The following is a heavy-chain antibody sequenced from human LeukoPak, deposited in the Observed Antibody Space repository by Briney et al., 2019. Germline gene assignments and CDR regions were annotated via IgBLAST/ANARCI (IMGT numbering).Heavy chain of an antibody. CDR1: GGSISSSSYY. V-gene: IGHV4-39*07. D-gene: IGHD3-3*01. CDR2: IYYSGST. J-gene: IGHJ4*02. Sequence: SETLSLTCTVSGGSISSSSYYWGWIRQPPGKGLEWIGRIYYSGSTYYNPSLKSRVTISVDTSKNQFSLKLSSVTAADTAVYYCARVQVAKVVPAANSQHYDFWSGYYPIYFDYWGQGTLVTVSS. CDR3: ARVQVAKVVPAANSQHYDFWSGYYPIYFDY.